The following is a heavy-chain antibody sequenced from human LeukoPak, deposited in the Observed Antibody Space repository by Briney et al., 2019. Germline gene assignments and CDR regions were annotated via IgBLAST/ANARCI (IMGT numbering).Heavy chain of an antibody. D-gene: IGHD3-22*01. V-gene: IGHV4-39*01. CDR1: GVSISSKTDY. J-gene: IGHJ4*02. CDR3: ARLTFSTYYYDTSNYKAFYFDY. Sequence: SETLSLTCTVSGVSISSKTDYWGWIRQPPGKGLEWIGTIYYNGTTYYSPSLKSRVTFSIDTSENQFSLKLRSVTAADTAVYYCARLTFSTYYYDTSNYKAFYFDYWGQGSLVSVSS. CDR2: IYYNGTT.